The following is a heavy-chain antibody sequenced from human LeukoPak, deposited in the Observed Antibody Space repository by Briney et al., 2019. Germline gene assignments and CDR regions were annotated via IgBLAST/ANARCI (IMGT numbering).Heavy chain of an antibody. V-gene: IGHV4-59*01. D-gene: IGHD6-13*01. J-gene: IGHJ4*02. CDR3: ARSNPGIAAAADY. Sequence: SETLSLTCTVSGGSISSYYWSWIRQPPGKGLEWIGYIYYSGSTNYNPPLKSRVTISVDTSKNQFSLKLSSVTAADTAVYYCARSNPGIAAAADYWGQGTLVTVSS. CDR2: IYYSGST. CDR1: GGSISSYY.